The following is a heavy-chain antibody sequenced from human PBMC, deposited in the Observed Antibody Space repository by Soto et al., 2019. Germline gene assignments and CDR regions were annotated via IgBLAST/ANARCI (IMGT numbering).Heavy chain of an antibody. Sequence: QVQLQESGPGLVTPSGTVSLTCDVSSGSINSNHWWSWVRQSPGKGLEWIGEIHRNEISNYNPSRKSRVTITIDTSSHLFSLRLNSVTAADTAVYYCARATRPVWYGGGYFDLWGRGTLVIVSS. CDR1: SGSINSNHW. V-gene: IGHV4-4*02. CDR3: ARATRPVWYGGGYFDL. J-gene: IGHJ2*01. CDR2: IHRNEIS. D-gene: IGHD3-10*01.